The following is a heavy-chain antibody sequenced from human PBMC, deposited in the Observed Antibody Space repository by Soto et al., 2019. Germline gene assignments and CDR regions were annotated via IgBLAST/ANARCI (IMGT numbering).Heavy chain of an antibody. CDR3: ARVGGGLGNFDY. V-gene: IGHV3-74*01. CDR2: INGDGSFT. D-gene: IGHD3-10*01. CDR1: GFTFSNYW. J-gene: IGHJ4*02. Sequence: EVQLVESGGGLVQPGGSLRLSCGASGFTFSNYWMHWVRQAPGEGLVWVSRINGDGSFTRFADSVKGRFTISRDNAKNTVHLQMNSLRVEDTAVYYCARVGGGLGNFDYWGQGTLVTVSS.